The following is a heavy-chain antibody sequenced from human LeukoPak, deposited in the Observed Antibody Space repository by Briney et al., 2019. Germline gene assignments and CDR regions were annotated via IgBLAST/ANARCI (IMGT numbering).Heavy chain of an antibody. J-gene: IGHJ5*02. CDR3: ARDSIPSIAARPAWFDP. D-gene: IGHD6-6*01. CDR2: INTYNGNT. V-gene: IGHV1-18*01. CDR1: GYTFTSYG. Sequence: ASVKVSCKASGYTFTSYGVTWVRQAPGQGLEWMGWINTYNGNTNYAQKLQGRVTMTRDTSTSTVYMELSSLRSEDTAVYYCARDSIPSIAARPAWFDPWGQGTLVTVSS.